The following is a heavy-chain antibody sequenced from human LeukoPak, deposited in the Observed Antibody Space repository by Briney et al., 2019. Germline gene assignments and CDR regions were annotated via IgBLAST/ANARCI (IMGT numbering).Heavy chain of an antibody. Sequence: SETLSLTCTVSGGSISSYYWSWIRQPPGKGLEWIGYIYYSGSTNYNPSLKSRVPISVDTSKNQFSLKLSSVTAADTAVYYCAREVSVGAIDYWGQGTLVTVSS. V-gene: IGHV4-59*01. J-gene: IGHJ4*02. CDR2: IYYSGST. D-gene: IGHD1-26*01. CDR1: GGSISSYY. CDR3: AREVSVGAIDY.